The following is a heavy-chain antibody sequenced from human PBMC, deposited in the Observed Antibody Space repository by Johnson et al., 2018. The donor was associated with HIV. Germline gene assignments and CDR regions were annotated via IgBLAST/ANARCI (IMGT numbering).Heavy chain of an antibody. CDR2: ISYDGSTK. J-gene: IGHJ3*01. D-gene: IGHD5-18*01. V-gene: IGHV3-30-3*01. CDR3: ARDQRGGYSYGDAFDF. CDR1: GFTFSTYA. Sequence: QVQLVESGGGVVQPGRSLRLSCAASGFTFSTYAIHWVRQAPGKGLEWVAIISYDGSTKYYADSVKGRFTIPSDNSKNSLYLQMNTLRAEDRAVYYCARDQRGGYSYGDAFDFWGQGTVVTVSS.